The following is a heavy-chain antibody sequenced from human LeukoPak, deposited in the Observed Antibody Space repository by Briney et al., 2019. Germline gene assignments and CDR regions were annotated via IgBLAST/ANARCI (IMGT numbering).Heavy chain of an antibody. CDR3: ARASGGYYNNWFDP. V-gene: IGHV4-59*01. CDR1: GGSLSTCY. Sequence: SETLSLTCTVSGGSLSTCYWSWIRQPPGKGLDWMGYIYYTGSTNYNPSLKSRVTISVDTSKNQFSLNLNSVTAADTAVCYCARASGGYYNNWFDPWGQGTLVTVSS. J-gene: IGHJ5*02. D-gene: IGHD3-22*01. CDR2: IYYTGST.